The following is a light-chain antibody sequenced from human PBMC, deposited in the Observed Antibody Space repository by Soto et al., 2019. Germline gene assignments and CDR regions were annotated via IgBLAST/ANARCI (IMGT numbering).Light chain of an antibody. CDR2: GSS. CDR3: QSYDNNLSGGV. J-gene: IGLJ3*02. V-gene: IGLV1-40*01. CDR1: SSNIGAGYD. Sequence: QSVLTQPPSVSGAPGQRVTISCTGSSSNIGAGYDVHWYQQLPGRAPRLLIYGSSSRPSGVPDRISGSKSDTSASLAITGLQAEDEADYYCQSYDNNLSGGVFGGGTKLTVL.